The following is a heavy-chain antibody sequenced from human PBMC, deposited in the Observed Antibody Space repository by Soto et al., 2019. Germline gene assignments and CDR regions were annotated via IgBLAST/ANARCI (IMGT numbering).Heavy chain of an antibody. CDR1: GVPMSHACYT. CDR3: ARGGGYDSFDF. Sequence: PSETLYLTSSDHGVPMSHACYTCRWLLKSPEKGLEGLGYISQQRTVYYNPSFKSRLSLSIDRTRNQFSLSLSSMTAADKAVYYCARGGGYDSFDFWGQG. D-gene: IGHD5-12*01. V-gene: IGHV4-30-2*06. CDR2: ISQQRTV. J-gene: IGHJ4*02.